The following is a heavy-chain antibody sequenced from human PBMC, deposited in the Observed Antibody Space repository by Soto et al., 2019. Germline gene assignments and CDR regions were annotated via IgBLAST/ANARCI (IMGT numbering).Heavy chain of an antibody. CDR1: GGSISSGDYY. CDR3: ARDVAAADPNWFDP. CDR2: IYYSGST. J-gene: IGHJ5*02. V-gene: IGHV4-30-4*01. D-gene: IGHD6-13*01. Sequence: PSETLSLTCTVSGGSISSGDYYWSWIRQPPGKGLEWIGYIYYSGSTYYNPSLKSRVTISVDTSKNQFSLKLSSVTAADTAVYYCARDVAAADPNWFDPWGQGTLVNV.